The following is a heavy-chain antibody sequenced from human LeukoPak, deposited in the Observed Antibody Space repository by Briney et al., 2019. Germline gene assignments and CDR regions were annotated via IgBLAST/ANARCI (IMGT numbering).Heavy chain of an antibody. CDR2: ISSSSSYI. V-gene: IGHV3-21*01. D-gene: IGHD4-17*01. CDR1: GFIFSSYA. Sequence: GGSLRLSCAASGFIFSSYAMSWVRQAPGKGLEWVSSISSSSSYIYYADSVKGRFTISRDNAKNSLYLQMNSLRAEDTAVYYCARDGDGDYGNFDYWGQGTLVTVSS. J-gene: IGHJ4*02. CDR3: ARDGDGDYGNFDY.